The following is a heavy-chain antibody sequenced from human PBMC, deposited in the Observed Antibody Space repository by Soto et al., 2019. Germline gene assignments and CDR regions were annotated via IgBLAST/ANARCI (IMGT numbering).Heavy chain of an antibody. CDR3: ARAGSSYYYDSSWFDP. Sequence: PSETLSLTCTVSGASISIYYWSWIRQPPGKGLEWIGYIYYSGSTNYNPSLKSRVTISVDTSKNQFSLKLSSVTAADTAVYYCARAGSSYYYDSSWFDPWGQGTLVNVSS. CDR2: IYYSGST. D-gene: IGHD3-22*01. V-gene: IGHV4-59*01. CDR1: GASISIYY. J-gene: IGHJ5*02.